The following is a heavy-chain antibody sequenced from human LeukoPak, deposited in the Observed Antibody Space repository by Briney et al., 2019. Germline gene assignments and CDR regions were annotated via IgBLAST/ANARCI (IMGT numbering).Heavy chain of an antibody. J-gene: IGHJ3*02. D-gene: IGHD3-10*01. Sequence: GGSLRLSCAASGFTFSSYWMSWVRQAPGKGLEWVAVIWYDGSNKYYADSMKGRFTISRDNSKNTLYLQMNSLRAEDTAVYYCAKDSVDPPRGAFDIWGQGTMVTVSS. CDR2: IWYDGSNK. CDR1: GFTFSSYW. V-gene: IGHV3-33*06. CDR3: AKDSVDPPRGAFDI.